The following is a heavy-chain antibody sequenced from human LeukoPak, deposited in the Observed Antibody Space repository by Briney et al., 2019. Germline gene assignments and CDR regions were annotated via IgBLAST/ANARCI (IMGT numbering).Heavy chain of an antibody. V-gene: IGHV1-24*01. J-gene: IGHJ4*02. CDR2: FNREDDEA. CDR3: ATLDSYYDNSGRPLVPD. D-gene: IGHD3-22*01. CDR1: GYTLTDFS. Sequence: ASVKVSCNISGYTLTDFSMHWVRQAPGKGLEWMGGFNREDDEAIYAPHFQGRVTVTEDTSTDTAYMELSSLRPEDTVVYYCATLDSYYDNSGRPLVPDWGQGTLVTVSS.